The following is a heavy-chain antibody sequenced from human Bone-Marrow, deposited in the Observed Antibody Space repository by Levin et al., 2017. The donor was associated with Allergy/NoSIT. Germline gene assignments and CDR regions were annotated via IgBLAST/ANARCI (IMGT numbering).Heavy chain of an antibody. CDR3: AKDMSPNPRPYCSSTSCYINYYYGMDV. Sequence: GESLKISCAASGFTFDDYAMHWVRQAPGKGLEWVSLISWDGGSTYYADSVKGRFTISRDNSKNSLYLQMNSLRAEDTALYYCAKDMSPNPRPYCSSTSCYINYYYGMDVWGQGTTVTVSS. CDR1: GFTFDDYA. CDR2: ISWDGGST. D-gene: IGHD2-2*02. V-gene: IGHV3-43D*04. J-gene: IGHJ6*02.